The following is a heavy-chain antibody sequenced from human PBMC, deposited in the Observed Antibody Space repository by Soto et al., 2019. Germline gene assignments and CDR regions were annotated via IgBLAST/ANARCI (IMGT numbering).Heavy chain of an antibody. CDR2: INPNSGGT. J-gene: IGHJ4*02. V-gene: IGHV1-2*02. CDR1: GYTFTGYY. Sequence: VASVKVSCKASGYTFTGYYMHWVRQAPGQGLEWMGWINPNSGGTNYAQKFQGRVTMTRDTSISTAYMELSRLRSDDTAVYYCARFGYAIEEFDYWRQGTLVTVSS. D-gene: IGHD2-8*01. CDR3: ARFGYAIEEFDY.